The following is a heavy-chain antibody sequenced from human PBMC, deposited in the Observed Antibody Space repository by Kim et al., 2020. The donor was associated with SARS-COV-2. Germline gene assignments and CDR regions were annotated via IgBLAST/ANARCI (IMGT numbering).Heavy chain of an antibody. CDR3: AKEYYYGSGSETYYYYGMDV. D-gene: IGHD3-10*01. CDR1: GFTFSSYG. Sequence: GGSLRLSCAASGFTFSSYGMHWVRQAPGKGLEWVAVISYDGSNKYYADSVKGRFTISRDNSKNTLYLQMNSLRAEDTAVYYCAKEYYYGSGSETYYYYGMDVWGQGTTVTVSS. V-gene: IGHV3-30*18. CDR2: ISYDGSNK. J-gene: IGHJ6*02.